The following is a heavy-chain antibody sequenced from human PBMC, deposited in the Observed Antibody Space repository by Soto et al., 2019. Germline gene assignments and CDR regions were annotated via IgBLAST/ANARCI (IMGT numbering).Heavy chain of an antibody. Sequence: AETLSLTCAVSGYSISSGYYWGWIRQPPGKGLEWIGSICHSGSTYYNPSLKSRVTISVDTSKNQFSLKLSSVTAADTAEYYCARDQVPGNWLVLVEYCGQGPRVT. CDR2: ICHSGST. CDR1: GYSISSGYY. J-gene: IGHJ4*02. D-gene: IGHD6-19*01. CDR3: ARDQVPGNWLVLVEY. V-gene: IGHV4-38-2*02.